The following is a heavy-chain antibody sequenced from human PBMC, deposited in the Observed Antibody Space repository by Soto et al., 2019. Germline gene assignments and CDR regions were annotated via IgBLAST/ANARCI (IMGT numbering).Heavy chain of an antibody. D-gene: IGHD7-27*01. CDR3: AKDLAPTGGTLDY. CDR1: GFTFSSYG. V-gene: IGHV3-30*18. Sequence: SLRLSCAASGFTFSSYGMHWVRQAPGKGLEWVAVISYDGSNKYYADSVKGRFTISRDNSKNTLYLQMNSLRAEDTAVYYCAKDLAPTGGTLDYWGQGTLVTVSS. J-gene: IGHJ4*02. CDR2: ISYDGSNK.